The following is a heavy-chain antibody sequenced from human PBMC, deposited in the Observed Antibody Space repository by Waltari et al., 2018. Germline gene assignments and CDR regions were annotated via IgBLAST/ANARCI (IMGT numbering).Heavy chain of an antibody. Sequence: EWMGIIYPGDSDTRYSPSFQGQVTISADKSISTAYLQWSSLKASDTAMYYCARRGNDAFDIWGQGTMVTVSS. CDR3: ARRGNDAFDI. CDR2: IYPGDSDT. J-gene: IGHJ3*02. V-gene: IGHV5-51*01.